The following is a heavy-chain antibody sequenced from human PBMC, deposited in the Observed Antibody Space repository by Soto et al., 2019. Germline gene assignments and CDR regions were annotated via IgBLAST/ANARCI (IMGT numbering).Heavy chain of an antibody. Sequence: QVQLVESGGGVVRPGRSLRLSGAASGFTFSSYGMHWVRQAPGKGLEWVAVIWYDGSNQYYADSVKGRFPISRDNSKNTLDLQLNSRRAEDTAVYYGARGHGPDCGGECYRVDYWGHGTRVPVA. CDR1: GFTFSSYG. CDR3: ARGHGPDCGGECYRVDY. D-gene: IGHD2-21*01. J-gene: IGHJ4*03. CDR2: IWYDGSNQ. V-gene: IGHV3-33*01.